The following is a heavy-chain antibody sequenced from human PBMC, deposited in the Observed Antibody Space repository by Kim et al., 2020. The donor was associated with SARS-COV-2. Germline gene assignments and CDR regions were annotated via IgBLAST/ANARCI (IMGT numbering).Heavy chain of an antibody. D-gene: IGHD6-6*01. J-gene: IGHJ2*01. Sequence: ADSVKGRFSISRDNSNNILYLQMSSLRAADTVMYYCAKPRPHWYFELWGRGTLVTVSS. V-gene: IGHV3-23*01. CDR3: AKPRPHWYFEL.